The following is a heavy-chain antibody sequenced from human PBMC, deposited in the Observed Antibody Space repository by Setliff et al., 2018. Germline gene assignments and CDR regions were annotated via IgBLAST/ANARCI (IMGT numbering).Heavy chain of an antibody. Sequence: SETLSLTCAVYGGSFSGYYWSWIRQPPGKGLEWIGSIYYSGSTYYNPSLKSRVTMSIDTSKNQFSLKLNSVTAADMAVYYCAREQWLDPPGYYYMDVWAKGTTVTVSS. V-gene: IGHV4-34*11. CDR2: IYYSGST. J-gene: IGHJ6*03. CDR1: GGSFSGYY. CDR3: AREQWLDPPGYYYMDV. D-gene: IGHD6-19*01.